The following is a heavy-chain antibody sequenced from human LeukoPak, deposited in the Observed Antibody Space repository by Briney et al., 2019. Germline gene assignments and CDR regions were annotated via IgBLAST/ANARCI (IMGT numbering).Heavy chain of an antibody. V-gene: IGHV3-64*01. J-gene: IGHJ4*02. Sequence: PGGALRLSCAASGFTFSSSAMHWVRQAPGKGLEYVSAISSNGGSTYYAKSVKGRFTISRDNSKNTLYLQMGSLRAEDMAVYYCARGVDYGLDWGQRGLVTVSS. CDR3: ARGVDYGLD. D-gene: IGHD4/OR15-4a*01. CDR1: GFTFSSSA. CDR2: ISSNGGST.